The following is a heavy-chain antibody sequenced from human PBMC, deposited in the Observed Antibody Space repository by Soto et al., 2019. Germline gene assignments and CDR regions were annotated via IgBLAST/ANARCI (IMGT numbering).Heavy chain of an antibody. CDR1: GFTLSSYS. V-gene: IGHV3-48*01. CDR3: ARDPGAIFGVVTPYYYYYMDV. Sequence: EVQLVESGGGLVQPGGSLRLSCAASGFTLSSYSMNWVRQAPGKGLEWVSYISSSSSTIYYADSVKGRFTISRDNAKNSLYLQMNSLRAEDTAVYYCARDPGAIFGVVTPYYYYYMDVWGKGTTVTVSS. CDR2: ISSSSSTI. J-gene: IGHJ6*03. D-gene: IGHD3-3*01.